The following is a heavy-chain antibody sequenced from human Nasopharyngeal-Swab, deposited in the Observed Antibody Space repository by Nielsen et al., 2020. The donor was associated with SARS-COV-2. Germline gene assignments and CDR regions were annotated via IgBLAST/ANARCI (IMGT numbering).Heavy chain of an antibody. CDR1: GGSISSYF. Sequence: GSLRLSCTVSGGSISSYFWSWIRQPPGKGLEWIGYMYHSGNTNYNPSLKSRVTISVDTSKNQFSLKLSSVTAADTAVYYGEREERVSCGMDVWGQGTTVTVSS. J-gene: IGHJ6*02. D-gene: IGHD6-6*01. V-gene: IGHV4-59*01. CDR3: EREERVSCGMDV. CDR2: MYHSGNT.